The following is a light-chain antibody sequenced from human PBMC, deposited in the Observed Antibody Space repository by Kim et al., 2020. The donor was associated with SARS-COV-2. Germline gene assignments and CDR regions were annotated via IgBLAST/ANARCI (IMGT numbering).Light chain of an antibody. J-gene: IGLJ2*01. CDR2: DHS. V-gene: IGLV1-40*01. Sequence: HRVPLPFTGTRSNIPAGYVVPWYQPLPGTAPKLLIYDHSNRPSGVPDRFSGSKSGPSASLAITGLQAEDEADYYCQSYDSSLSGSVFGGETQLTVL. CDR3: QSYDSSLSGSV. CDR1: RSNIPAGYV.